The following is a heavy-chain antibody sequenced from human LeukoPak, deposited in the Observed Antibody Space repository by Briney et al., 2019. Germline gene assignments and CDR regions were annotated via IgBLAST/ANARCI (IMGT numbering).Heavy chain of an antibody. CDR3: ARTRSGSYYIGMAY. J-gene: IGHJ4*02. V-gene: IGHV1-18*01. CDR2: ISAYNGNT. Sequence: ASVKVSCKASASTFSTYAIHWVRQAPGQGLEWMGWISAYNGNTNYAQKLQGRVTMTTDTSTSTAYMELRSLRSDDTAVYYCARTRSGSYYIGMAYWGQGTLVTVSS. CDR1: ASTFSTYA. D-gene: IGHD3-10*01.